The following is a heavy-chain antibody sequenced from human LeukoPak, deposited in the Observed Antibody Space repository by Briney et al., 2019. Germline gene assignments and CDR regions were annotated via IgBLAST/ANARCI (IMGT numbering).Heavy chain of an antibody. CDR3: AKDALDSSGYYLGEYFQH. CDR1: GFIFDDYG. J-gene: IGHJ1*01. Sequence: GGSLRLSCAASGFIFDDYGMSWVRQAPGKGLEWVSAISGSGGSTYYADSVKGRFTISRDNSKNTLYLQMNSLRAEDTAVYYCAKDALDSSGYYLGEYFQHWGQGTLVTVSS. V-gene: IGHV3-23*01. D-gene: IGHD3-22*01. CDR2: ISGSGGST.